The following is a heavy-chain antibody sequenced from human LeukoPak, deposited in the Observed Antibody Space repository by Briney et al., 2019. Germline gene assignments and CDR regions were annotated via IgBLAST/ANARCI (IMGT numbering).Heavy chain of an antibody. CDR1: GYTFTSYW. Sequence: GESLKISCQASGYTFTSYWIGWVRPMPGKGLEWMGIIYPGDSDTRYSPSFQGQVTISADKSISTAYLQWSSLKASDTAMYYCARWCSSTSCSRFDPWGQGTLVTVSS. V-gene: IGHV5-51*01. D-gene: IGHD2-2*01. J-gene: IGHJ5*02. CDR3: ARWCSSTSCSRFDP. CDR2: IYPGDSDT.